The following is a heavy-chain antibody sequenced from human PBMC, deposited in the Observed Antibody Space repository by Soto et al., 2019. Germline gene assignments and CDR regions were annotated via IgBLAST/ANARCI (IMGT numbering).Heavy chain of an antibody. CDR1: GYTFTSYY. D-gene: IGHD2-15*01. Sequence: ASVKVSCKASGYTFTSYYMHWLLQAPGQGLEWMGRISAYNGNTNYAQKFQGRVTMTTDTSTSTAYMELRSLRSDDTAVYYCGLLSGPDPDAFDIWGQGTMVTVSS. J-gene: IGHJ3*02. CDR2: ISAYNGNT. V-gene: IGHV1-18*04. CDR3: GLLSGPDPDAFDI.